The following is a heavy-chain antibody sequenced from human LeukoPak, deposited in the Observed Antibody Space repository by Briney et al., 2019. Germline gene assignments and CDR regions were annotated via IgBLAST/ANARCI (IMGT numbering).Heavy chain of an antibody. Sequence: GGSLRLSCATSDFTVSSNYMSWVRQAPGKGLEWVSIIYSNGSTYYADSMKGRFTISRDNSKNTLYLQMNSLRAEDTTVYYCARFYSSGSFGAFDIWGQGTMVTVSS. CDR3: ARFYSSGSFGAFDI. J-gene: IGHJ3*02. D-gene: IGHD6-19*01. CDR2: IYSNGST. CDR1: DFTVSSNY. V-gene: IGHV3-53*01.